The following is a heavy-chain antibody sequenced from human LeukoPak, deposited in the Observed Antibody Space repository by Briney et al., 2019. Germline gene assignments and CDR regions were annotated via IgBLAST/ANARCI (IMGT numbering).Heavy chain of an antibody. D-gene: IGHD4-11*01. CDR2: IRSSNSYT. Sequence: GGSLRLSCAASGFTFSDYYMSWIRQAPGKGLEWLSYIRSSNSYTNYADSVKGRFTISRDNAKNSLYLQMNSLRAEDTAVYYCASGRYSNYFDYWGQGTLVTVSS. V-gene: IGHV3-11*06. CDR1: GFTFSDYY. J-gene: IGHJ4*02. CDR3: ASGRYSNYFDY.